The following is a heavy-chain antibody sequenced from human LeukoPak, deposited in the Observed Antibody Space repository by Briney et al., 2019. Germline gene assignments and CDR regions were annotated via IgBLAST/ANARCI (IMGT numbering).Heavy chain of an antibody. CDR1: GFTFSSYA. J-gene: IGHJ6*02. D-gene: IGHD3-16*01. CDR2: MSYDGSNK. V-gene: IGHV3-30-3*01. Sequence: PGGSLRLSCAASGFTFSSYAMHWVRQAPGKGLEWVAVMSYDGSNKFYADSVKGRFTISRDNSKNTLYLQMNSLRAEDTAVYYCARDFMITFGPWGYYYGMDVWGQGTTVTVSS. CDR3: ARDFMITFGPWGYYYGMDV.